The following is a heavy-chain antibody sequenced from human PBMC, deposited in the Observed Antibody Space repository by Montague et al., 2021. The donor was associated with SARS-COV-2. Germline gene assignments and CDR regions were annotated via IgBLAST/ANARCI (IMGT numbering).Heavy chain of an antibody. Sequence: SLRLSCAASGFTLSSYAMHWVRQAPGKGLEWVAVISYDGSNKYYADSVKGRFTISRDNSKNTLYLQMNSLRAEDTAVYYCAKDDSSGYSTSWFDPWGQGTLVTVSS. V-gene: IGHV3-30*04. CDR3: AKDDSSGYSTSWFDP. CDR1: GFTLSSYA. J-gene: IGHJ5*02. D-gene: IGHD3-22*01. CDR2: ISYDGSNK.